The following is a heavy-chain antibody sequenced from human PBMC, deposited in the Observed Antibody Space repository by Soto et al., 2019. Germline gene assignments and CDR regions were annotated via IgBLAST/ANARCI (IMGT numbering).Heavy chain of an antibody. Sequence: EVQLLESGGGLVQPGGSLRLSCAASGFTFSSYAMSWVRQAPGKGLEWVSAISGSGGSTYYADSVKGRFTISRDNSKTTLYLQMNSLRAEDTAVYYCSSYDKPDFDYWGQGTLVTVSS. J-gene: IGHJ4*02. CDR3: SSYDKPDFDY. CDR2: ISGSGGST. V-gene: IGHV3-23*01. CDR1: GFTFSSYA. D-gene: IGHD3-22*01.